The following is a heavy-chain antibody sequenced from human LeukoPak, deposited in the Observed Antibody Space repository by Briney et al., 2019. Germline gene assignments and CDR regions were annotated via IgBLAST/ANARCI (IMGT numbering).Heavy chain of an antibody. CDR2: ITTRSAT. D-gene: IGHD1-26*01. J-gene: IGHJ6*03. CDR3: ARVRGAGLQYYYMDV. Sequence: GGSLRLSCAASGFTFTMFGMNWVRQAPGKGLEWVSYITTRSATYYTDSVKGRFTISRDNAKDSVYLQMNSLRADDTAVYYCARVRGAGLQYYYMDVWGKGTTVTVSS. CDR1: GFTFTMFG. V-gene: IGHV3-48*01.